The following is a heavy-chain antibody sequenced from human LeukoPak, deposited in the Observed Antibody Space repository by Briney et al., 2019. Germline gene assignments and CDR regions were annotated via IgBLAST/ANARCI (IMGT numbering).Heavy chain of an antibody. J-gene: IGHJ4*02. CDR3: GVVVNYYFDY. CDR1: GGSISSYY. CDR2: IYHSGST. Sequence: NSSETLSLTCTVSGGSISSYYWSWIRQPPGKGLEWIGYIYHSGSTYYNPSLKSRVTISVDRSKNQFSLKLSSVTAADTAVYYCGVVVNYYFDYWGQGTLVTVSS. V-gene: IGHV4-59*04. D-gene: IGHD2-21*01.